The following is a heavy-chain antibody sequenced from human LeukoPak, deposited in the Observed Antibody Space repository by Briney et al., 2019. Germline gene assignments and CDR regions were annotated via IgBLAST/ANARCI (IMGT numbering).Heavy chain of an antibody. CDR3: ATMPVYSSTWGVFDY. V-gene: IGHV1-24*01. J-gene: IGHJ4*02. D-gene: IGHD6-13*01. CDR1: GYTLTKLS. CDR2: FDPEDGET. Sequence: ASVKVSCKVSGYTLTKLSMHWVRQAPGKGLEWMGGFDPEDGETIYAQKFQGRVTMTEDTSSDTAYMELSSLRAEDTAVYYCATMPVYSSTWGVFDYWGQGTLVTVSS.